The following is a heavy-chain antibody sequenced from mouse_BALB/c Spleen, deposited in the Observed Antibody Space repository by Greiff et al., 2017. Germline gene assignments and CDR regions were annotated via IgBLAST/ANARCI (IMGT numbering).Heavy chain of an antibody. CDR1: GYTFTSYY. CDR2: INPSNGGT. J-gene: IGHJ4*01. Sequence: VQLQQSGAELVKPGASVKLSCKASGYTFTSYYMYWVKQSPGQGLEWIGEINPSNGGTNFNEKFKSKATLTVDKSSSTAYMQLSSLTSEDSAVYYCTREGLYHRVMDYWGQGTSVTVSS. CDR3: TREGLYHRVMDY. D-gene: IGHD2-1*01. V-gene: IGHV1S81*02.